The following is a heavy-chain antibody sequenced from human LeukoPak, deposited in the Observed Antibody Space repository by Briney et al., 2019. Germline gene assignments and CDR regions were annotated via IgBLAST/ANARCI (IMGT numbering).Heavy chain of an antibody. D-gene: IGHD2-21*01. J-gene: IGHJ4*02. V-gene: IGHV4-30-2*01. CDR1: GGSISSGGYS. Sequence: PSQTLSLTCAVSGGSISSGGYSWSWIRQPPGKGLEWIGYIYHSGSTYYNPSLKSRVTISVGRSKNQFSLKLSSVTAADTAVYYCARANLVNFDYWGQGTLVTVSS. CDR3: ARANLVNFDY. CDR2: IYHSGST.